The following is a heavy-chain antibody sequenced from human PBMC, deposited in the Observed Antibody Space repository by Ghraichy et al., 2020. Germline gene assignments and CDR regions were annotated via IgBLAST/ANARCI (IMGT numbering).Heavy chain of an antibody. V-gene: IGHV3-23*01. J-gene: IGHJ3*02. Sequence: GESLNISCAASGFTFSSYAMSWVPQAPGKGLEWVSAISGSGSSTYYADSVKGRFTISRDNSKNTLYLQMNSLRAEDTAVYYCAKDLAATQLEGDAFDIWGQGTTVTVSS. CDR1: GFTFSSYA. CDR2: ISGSGSST. CDR3: AKDLAATQLEGDAFDI. D-gene: IGHD1-1*01.